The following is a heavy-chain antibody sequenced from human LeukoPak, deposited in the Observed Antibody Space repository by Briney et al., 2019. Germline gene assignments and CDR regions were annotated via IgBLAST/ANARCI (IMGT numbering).Heavy chain of an antibody. D-gene: IGHD2-15*01. Sequence: GGSLRLSCAASGFTFSDHYMDWVRQAPGKGLEWVAVIWYDGSNKYYADSVKGRFTISRDNSKNTLYLQMNSLRAEDTAVYYCARVSCSGGSCYRVYYYYGMDVWGQGTTVTVSS. J-gene: IGHJ6*02. CDR1: GFTFSDHY. CDR3: ARVSCSGGSCYRVYYYYGMDV. V-gene: IGHV3-33*08. CDR2: IWYDGSNK.